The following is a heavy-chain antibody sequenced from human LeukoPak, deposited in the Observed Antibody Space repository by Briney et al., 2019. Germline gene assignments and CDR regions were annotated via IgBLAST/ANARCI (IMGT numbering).Heavy chain of an antibody. V-gene: IGHV5-51*01. J-gene: IGHJ4*02. D-gene: IGHD4-17*01. CDR1: GYSFTRYW. CDR3: ARHYPGGDYFIDY. Sequence: GESLKISCKGSGYSFTRYWIGWVRQMPGKGLEWVGIIYPDDSDTRYSPSFQDQVIISADKSISTAYLQWSSLKASDTAMYYCARHYPGGDYFIDYWGQGTLVTVSS. CDR2: IYPDDSDT.